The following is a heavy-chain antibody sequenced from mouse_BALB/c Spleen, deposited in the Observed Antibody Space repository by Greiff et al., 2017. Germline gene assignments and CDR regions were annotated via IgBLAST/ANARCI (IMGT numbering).Heavy chain of an antibody. CDR3: VRHGRDGRGKVFDY. CDR2: ISSKSNNYAT. Sequence: EVQLVESGGGLVQPKGSLKLSCAASGFTFNTYAMNWVRQAPGKGLEWVARISSKSNNYATYYTDSVKDRFTISRYDSQSMLNLQMNNLKTEDTAMYYCVRHGRDGRGKVFDYWGQGTTVTVSS. J-gene: IGHJ2*01. CDR1: GFTFNTYA. V-gene: IGHV10-1*02.